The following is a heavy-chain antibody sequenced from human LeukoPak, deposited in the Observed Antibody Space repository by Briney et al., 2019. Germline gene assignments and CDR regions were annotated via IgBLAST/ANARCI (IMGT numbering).Heavy chain of an antibody. V-gene: IGHV1-2*02. CDR1: GYSFIDYY. D-gene: IGHD3-10*01. CDR2: VNPHSGGT. Sequence: ASAKVSCKASGYSFIDYYIHWVRQAPRQGLEWMGWVNPHSGGTKFAQKFQGRVTMTRDTSINTAYMEVSSLRSDDTAVYYCARDIGDYYGSGSYWLLWGQGTLVTVAS. CDR3: ARDIGDYYGSGSYWLL. J-gene: IGHJ4*02.